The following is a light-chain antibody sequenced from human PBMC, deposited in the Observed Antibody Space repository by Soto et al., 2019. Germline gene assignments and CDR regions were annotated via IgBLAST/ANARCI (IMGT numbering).Light chain of an antibody. J-gene: IGKJ4*01. CDR2: PAS. Sequence: DIQLTQSPSFMSASLGDRVTITCRASKAIPSYVDWYQQKPGKATNLLIYPASTLHTGVPSRFSGSGSGTEFSLTISSLQHEDFATXXXXQXXXXXXTXGGGTKVDIK. V-gene: IGKV1-9*01. CDR3: XQXXXXXXT. CDR1: KAIPSY.